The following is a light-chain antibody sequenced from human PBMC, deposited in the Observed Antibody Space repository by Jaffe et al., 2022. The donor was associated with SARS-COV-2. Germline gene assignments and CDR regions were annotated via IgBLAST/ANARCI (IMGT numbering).Light chain of an antibody. Sequence: DIVMTQSPDSLAVSLGERATINCKSSQSVLYSSNNNNYLSWYQQKPGQPPKLLIYWASIRESGVPDRFSGSGSGTDFTLTISSLQAEDVAVYYCQQYLYSLWTLGQGTKVEIK. V-gene: IGKV4-1*01. CDR1: QSVLYSSNNNNY. CDR2: WAS. J-gene: IGKJ1*01. CDR3: QQYLYSLWT.